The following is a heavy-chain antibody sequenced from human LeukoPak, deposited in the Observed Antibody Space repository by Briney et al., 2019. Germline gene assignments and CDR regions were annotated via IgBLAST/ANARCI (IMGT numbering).Heavy chain of an antibody. CDR1: GFTFSSYW. Sequence: AGGSLRLSCAASGFTFSSYWMSWVRQAPGKGLEWVANIKQDGSEKYYVDSVKGRFTISRDNAKNSLYLQMNSLRAEDTAVYYCARSDRFGYGNYYYYYMDVWGKGTTVTVSS. D-gene: IGHD5-18*01. J-gene: IGHJ6*03. CDR3: ARSDRFGYGNYYYYYMDV. CDR2: IKQDGSEK. V-gene: IGHV3-7*01.